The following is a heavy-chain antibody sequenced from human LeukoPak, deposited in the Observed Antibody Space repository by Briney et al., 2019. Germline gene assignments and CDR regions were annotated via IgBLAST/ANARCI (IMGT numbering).Heavy chain of an antibody. Sequence: PGGSLRLSCAASGFTFSDYSMSWVRQAPGKGLEWIGSIYYSGSTYYNPSLKSRVTISVDTSKNQFSLKLSSVTAADTAVYYCARHKKSYYFDSSGPVDYWGQGTLVTVSS. D-gene: IGHD3-22*01. CDR1: GFTFSDYS. J-gene: IGHJ4*02. V-gene: IGHV4-39*01. CDR3: ARHKKSYYFDSSGPVDY. CDR2: IYYSGST.